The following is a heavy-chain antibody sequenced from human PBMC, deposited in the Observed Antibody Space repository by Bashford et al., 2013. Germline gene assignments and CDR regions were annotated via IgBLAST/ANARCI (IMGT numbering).Heavy chain of an antibody. Sequence: ETLSLTCTVSGGSIYNFYWSWIRRPPGQGLEWIGFITDSGSAYYNPSLKSRVSISVDTSKNQFSLKVTSVTAADTAVYYCARGQRARFSNFYYYGLDVVGPRDHGHRLL. V-gene: IGHV4-59*01. D-gene: IGHD4-11*01. CDR3: ARGQRARFSNFYYYGLDV. CDR2: ITDSGSA. J-gene: IGHJ6*02. CDR1: GGSIYNFY.